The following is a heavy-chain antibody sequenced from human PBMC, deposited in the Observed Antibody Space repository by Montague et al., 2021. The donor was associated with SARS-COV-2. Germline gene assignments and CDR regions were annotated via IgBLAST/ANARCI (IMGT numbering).Heavy chain of an antibody. CDR3: ARSTVGTSHFDY. CDR2: VLSSGST. CDR1: GGPLFSNSFY. J-gene: IGHJ4*02. Sequence: SETLSLTCTVSGGPLFSNSFYWGWIRQSPGQGLEWIGNVLSSGSTFYNPSLRSRVTMSEDMSKNQFSLKLMSVTAADTAVYYCARSTVGTSHFDYWGQGTLVTVSS. D-gene: IGHD1-26*01. V-gene: IGHV4-39*01.